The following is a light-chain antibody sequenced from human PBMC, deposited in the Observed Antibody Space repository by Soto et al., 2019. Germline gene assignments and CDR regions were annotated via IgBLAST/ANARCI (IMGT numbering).Light chain of an antibody. Sequence: QSVLTQPPSASASPGQAVTISCTGTSRDIGGYDFVSWYQVRPGEAPQLIIYNVNGRPSGVPRRFSGSKSGNTASLTVSGLQAVDEADYCSSSYSHTNISLFGTGTKAAVL. CDR2: NVN. V-gene: IGLV2-8*01. J-gene: IGLJ1*01. CDR3: SSYSHTNISL. CDR1: SRDIGGYDF.